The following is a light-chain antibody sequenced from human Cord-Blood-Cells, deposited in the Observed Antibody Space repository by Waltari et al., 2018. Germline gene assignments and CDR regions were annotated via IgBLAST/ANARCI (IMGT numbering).Light chain of an antibody. Sequence: QSALTQPASVSGSPGQSITISCTGTSSDVGGYNYVSWYQQHPGKAPKLMIYDVSKRPSGVPNRFSDSKSGNTASLTISGLQAEDEADYYCRSYTSSSTWVFGGGTKLTVL. CDR2: DVS. J-gene: IGLJ3*02. V-gene: IGLV2-14*01. CDR1: SSDVGGYNY. CDR3: RSYTSSSTWV.